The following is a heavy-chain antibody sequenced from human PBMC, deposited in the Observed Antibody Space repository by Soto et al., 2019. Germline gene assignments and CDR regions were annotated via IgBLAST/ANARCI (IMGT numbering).Heavy chain of an antibody. CDR1: GFNFNTYL. J-gene: IGHJ6*02. V-gene: IGHV3-7*03. Sequence: GSLRLSCAASGFNFNTYLIYGVRQAPGEGLEWVANTDTDGSRQNYVDSVKGRFIISRDNAKNSLFLQMNSLRADDTAVYYCGRVPLDGNYANGVDVWGQGTTVTVSS. CDR2: TDTDGSRQ. CDR3: GRVPLDGNYANGVDV. D-gene: IGHD4-17*01.